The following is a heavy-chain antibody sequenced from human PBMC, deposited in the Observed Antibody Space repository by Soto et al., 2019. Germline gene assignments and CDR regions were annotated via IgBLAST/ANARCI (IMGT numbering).Heavy chain of an antibody. V-gene: IGHV1-69*01. CDR3: ARAGGHCSSTSCVEY. D-gene: IGHD2-2*01. J-gene: IGHJ4*02. Sequence: QVQLVQSGAEVQKPGSSVNVYCKASGDTFSSYGTTWVRQASGQGLEWRGGIKPIFGSANYAQKFQGRVTSNSDESTSTASLEATSLRSEDTAVYYCARAGGHCSSTSCVEYLVQGTLITVSS. CDR1: GDTFSSYG. CDR2: IKPIFGSA.